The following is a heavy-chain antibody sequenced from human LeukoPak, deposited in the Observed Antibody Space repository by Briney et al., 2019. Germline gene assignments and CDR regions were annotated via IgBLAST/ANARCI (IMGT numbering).Heavy chain of an antibody. V-gene: IGHV4-31*03. CDR3: ARQASHKSGYEKN. CDR1: GGSISSGGYY. D-gene: IGHD3-22*01. CDR2: IYYSGST. J-gene: IGHJ4*02. Sequence: PSQTLSLTCTVSGGSISSGGYYWSWIRQHPGKGLEWIGYIYYSGSTYYNPSLKSRVTISVDTSKNQFSLKLSSVTAADTAVYYCARQASHKSGYEKNWGQGTLVTVSS.